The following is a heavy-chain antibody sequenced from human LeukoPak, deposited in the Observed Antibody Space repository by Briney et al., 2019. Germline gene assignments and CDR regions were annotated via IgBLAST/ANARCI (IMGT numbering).Heavy chain of an antibody. CDR3: ARVYCSSTSCLLGVADDAFDI. V-gene: IGHV4-59*01. Sequence: SETLSLTCTVSGGSISTYYWSWIRQPPGKGLGWIGYIYYSGSINYNPSLKSRVTISVDTSKNQFSLKLSSVTAADTAVYYCARVYCSSTSCLLGVADDAFDIWGQGTMVTVFS. CDR2: IYYSGSI. D-gene: IGHD2-2*01. J-gene: IGHJ3*02. CDR1: GGSISTYY.